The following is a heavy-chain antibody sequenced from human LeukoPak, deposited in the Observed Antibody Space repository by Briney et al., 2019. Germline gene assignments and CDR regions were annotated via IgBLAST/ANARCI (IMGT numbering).Heavy chain of an antibody. V-gene: IGHV3-7*01. CDR1: GFTFSSYW. J-gene: IGHJ6*03. CDR2: IKQDGSEK. Sequence: PGGSLRLSCAASGFTFSSYWMTWVRQAPGKGLEWVANIKQDGSEKYYVDSVKGRFTISRDNAKNSLYLQMNSLRAEDTAVCFCARDSYDGNLYMDVWGKGTTVTVSS. CDR3: ARDSYDGNLYMDV. D-gene: IGHD4-23*01.